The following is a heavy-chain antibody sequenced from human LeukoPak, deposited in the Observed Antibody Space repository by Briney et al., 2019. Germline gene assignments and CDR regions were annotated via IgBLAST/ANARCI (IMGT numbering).Heavy chain of an antibody. J-gene: IGHJ4*02. CDR1: GFTFSSYA. CDR2: ISYYGSNK. CDR3: AGVPIAVADEYYFDY. V-gene: IGHV3-30-3*01. Sequence: GRSLRLSCAASGFTFSSYAMHWVRQAPGKGLEWVAVISYYGSNKYYADSVKGRFTISRDNSKNTLYLKMNSLSAEDTAVYYGAGVPIAVADEYYFDYWGQGTLETVSS. D-gene: IGHD6-19*01.